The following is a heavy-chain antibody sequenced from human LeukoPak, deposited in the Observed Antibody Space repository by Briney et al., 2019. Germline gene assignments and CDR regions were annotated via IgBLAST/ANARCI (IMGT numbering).Heavy chain of an antibody. CDR3: ARDRMDYYDSSGYTCYYGMDV. CDR2: ISSSSSYI. D-gene: IGHD3-22*01. CDR1: GFTFSSYS. J-gene: IGHJ6*02. Sequence: GGSLRLSCAASGFTFSSYSMNWVRQAPGKGLEWVSSISSSSSYIYYADSVKGRFTISRDNAKNSLYLQMNSLRAEDTAVYYCARDRMDYYDSSGYTCYYGMDVWGQGTTVTVSS. V-gene: IGHV3-21*01.